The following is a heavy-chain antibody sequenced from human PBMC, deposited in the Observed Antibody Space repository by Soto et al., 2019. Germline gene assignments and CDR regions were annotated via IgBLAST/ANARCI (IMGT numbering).Heavy chain of an antibody. CDR3: AKANDYGDSDRAFDI. V-gene: IGHV3-74*01. Sequence: PGGSLRLSCAASGFIVSDYWMHWVRQVPGKGLEWVSRISNSGGKTNYADSVKGRFTISRDNSKNTLYLQMNSLRAEDTAVYYCAKANDYGDSDRAFDIWGQGTMVTVS. D-gene: IGHD4-17*01. CDR2: ISNSGGKT. CDR1: GFIVSDYW. J-gene: IGHJ3*02.